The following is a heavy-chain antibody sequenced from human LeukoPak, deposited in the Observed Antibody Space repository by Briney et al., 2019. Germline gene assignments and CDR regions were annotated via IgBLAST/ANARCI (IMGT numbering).Heavy chain of an antibody. J-gene: IGHJ4*02. CDR3: ARGFRGPNFDH. V-gene: IGHV3-48*01. D-gene: IGHD3-10*01. CDR1: GFTFSSYS. Sequence: GGSLRLSCAASGFTFSSYSTMWVRQAPGKGLEWVSYISSSSTTIHYADSVKGRFTISRDNAKNSVYLQMKSLRAEDTAVYYCARGFRGPNFDHWGQGTLVTVSS. CDR2: ISSSSTTI.